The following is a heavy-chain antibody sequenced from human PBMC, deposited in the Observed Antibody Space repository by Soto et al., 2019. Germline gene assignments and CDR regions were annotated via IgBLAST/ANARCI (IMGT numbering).Heavy chain of an antibody. D-gene: IGHD1-1*01. Sequence: QVPLVQSGAAVKKPGSSVKVSCKASGGTFSSYAISWVRQAPGQGLEWMGGIIPIFGTANYAQKFQGRVTITADESTITAYMELRSLRSEDTAVYYCARGHIRGLERRTFDYWGQGTLVTVSS. J-gene: IGHJ4*02. CDR2: IIPIFGTA. CDR1: GGTFSSYA. V-gene: IGHV1-69*12. CDR3: ARGHIRGLERRTFDY.